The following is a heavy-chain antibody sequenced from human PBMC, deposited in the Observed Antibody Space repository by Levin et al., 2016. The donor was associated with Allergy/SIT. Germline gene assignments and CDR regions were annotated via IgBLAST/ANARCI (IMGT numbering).Heavy chain of an antibody. CDR1: GFTFSNYA. J-gene: IGHJ5*02. CDR3: AKDYSLATIINWFDP. D-gene: IGHD5-12*01. V-gene: IGHV3-30*02. Sequence: GESLKISCEGPGFTFSNYAMNWVRQAPGKGLEWVASIWYDGTKKYYAGSVKGRFTISRDNSRKTVSLQMSSLRAEDTAVYYCAKDYSLATIINWFDPRGQGTLVTVSS. CDR2: IWYDGTKK.